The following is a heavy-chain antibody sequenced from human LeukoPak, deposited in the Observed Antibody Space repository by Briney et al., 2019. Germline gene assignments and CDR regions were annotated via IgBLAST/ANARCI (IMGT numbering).Heavy chain of an antibody. CDR1: GYTFTNYA. J-gene: IGHJ4*02. Sequence: GASVKVSCKAPGYTFTNYAIHWVRQAPGQRLEWMAWINADNGDTEYSQKFQGRVTITTDTSASTAYMELSSLRSEDTAVYYCARGGSYLYFDYWGQGTLVTVSS. V-gene: IGHV1-3*01. CDR2: INADNGDT. CDR3: ARGGSYLYFDY. D-gene: IGHD1-26*01.